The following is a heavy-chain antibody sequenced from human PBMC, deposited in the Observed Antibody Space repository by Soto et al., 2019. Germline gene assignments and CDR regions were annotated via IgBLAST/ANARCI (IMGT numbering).Heavy chain of an antibody. V-gene: IGHV1-3*05. D-gene: IGHD1-26*01. Sequence: QVQLVQSGAEEKKPGASVKVSCKASGYTFTNYAMHWVRQAPRQRLEWMGWITAGNGNKKYSHKFQGRVPITRDTSASTADRGLRRLRAEELCVYLCASGSPLWDDPRAQEPGVTVSS. J-gene: IGHJ5*02. CDR1: GYTFTNYA. CDR3: ASGSPLWDDP. CDR2: ITAGNGNK.